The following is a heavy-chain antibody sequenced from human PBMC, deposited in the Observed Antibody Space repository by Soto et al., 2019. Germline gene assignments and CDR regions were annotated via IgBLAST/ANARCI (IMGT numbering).Heavy chain of an antibody. V-gene: IGHV1-2*04. CDR3: ARGWELLPSYYYYGMDV. Sequence: ASVKVSCKASGYTFTGYYMHWVRQAPGQGLEWMGWINPNSGGTNYAQKFQGWVTMTRDTSISTAYMELSRLRSDDTAVYYCARGWELLPSYYYYGMDVPGQGTMVTVSS. CDR1: GYTFTGYY. D-gene: IGHD1-26*01. J-gene: IGHJ6*02. CDR2: INPNSGGT.